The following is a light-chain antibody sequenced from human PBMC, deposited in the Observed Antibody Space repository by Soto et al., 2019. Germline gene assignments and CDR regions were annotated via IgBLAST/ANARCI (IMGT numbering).Light chain of an antibody. CDR1: QIISSAY. J-gene: IGKJ1*01. V-gene: IGKV3-20*01. Sequence: EIVLTQSPGTLSLSPGDRATLSCRASQIISSAYLAWYQQRPGQAPRLLIYASSSRATGIPDRFSGSGSGIDFTLTISRLEPEDFAVYYCQQCGSSLPWTFGQGPKVEMK. CDR3: QQCGSSLPWT. CDR2: ASS.